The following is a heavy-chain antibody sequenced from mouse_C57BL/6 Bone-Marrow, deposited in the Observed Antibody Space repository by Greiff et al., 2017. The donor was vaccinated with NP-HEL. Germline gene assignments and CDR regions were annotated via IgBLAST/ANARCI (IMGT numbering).Heavy chain of an antibody. D-gene: IGHD2-5*01. V-gene: IGHV1-64*01. J-gene: IGHJ2*01. Sequence: QVQLQQPGAELVKPGASVKLSCKASGYTFTSYWMHWVKQRPGQGLEWIGMIHPNSGSTNYNEKFKSKATLTVDKSSSTAYMQLSSLTSEDSAVYYCARDYSNFSLDYWGQGTTLTVSS. CDR2: IHPNSGST. CDR3: ARDYSNFSLDY. CDR1: GYTFTSYW.